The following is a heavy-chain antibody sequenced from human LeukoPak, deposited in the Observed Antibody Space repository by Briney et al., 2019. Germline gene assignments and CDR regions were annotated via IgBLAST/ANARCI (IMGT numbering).Heavy chain of an antibody. Sequence: GGSLRLSCAASGFTFSSYSMNWVRQAPGKGLESVSSISSSSSYIYYADSVKGRFTISRDNAKNSLYLQMNSLRAEDTAVYYCARSPEVSQHVIYWYFDLRGRGTLVSVSS. CDR1: GFTFSSYS. V-gene: IGHV3-21*01. J-gene: IGHJ2*01. CDR3: ARSPEVSQHVIYWYFDL. CDR2: ISSSSSYI. D-gene: IGHD2-8*01.